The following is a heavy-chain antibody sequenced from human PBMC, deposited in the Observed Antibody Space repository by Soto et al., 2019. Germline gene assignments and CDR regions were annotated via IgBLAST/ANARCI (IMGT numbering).Heavy chain of an antibody. CDR2: IYTSGST. J-gene: IGHJ5*02. CDR3: ARGRSYDDFWSGYYTGVWFDP. CDR1: GGSISSYY. V-gene: IGHV4-4*07. D-gene: IGHD3-3*01. Sequence: SETLSLTSTVSGGSISSYYWSWIRQPAGKGLEWIGRIYTSGSTNYNPSLKSRVTMSVDTSKNQFSLKLSSVTAADTAVYYCARGRSYDDFWSGYYTGVWFDPWGQGTLVTVSS.